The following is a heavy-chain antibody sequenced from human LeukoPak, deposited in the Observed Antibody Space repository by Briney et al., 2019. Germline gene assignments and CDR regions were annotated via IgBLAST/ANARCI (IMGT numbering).Heavy chain of an antibody. Sequence: ASVKVSCKASGYTFTGYYMHWVRLAPGQGLEWMGWINPTSGGTNYAQNFQARVTMTRDTSISTAYMELTSLTSDDTAVYFCARADTNWGAYDYWGQGTLVTVSS. V-gene: IGHV1-2*02. CDR1: GYTFTGYY. J-gene: IGHJ4*02. D-gene: IGHD7-27*01. CDR3: ARADTNWGAYDY. CDR2: INPTSGGT.